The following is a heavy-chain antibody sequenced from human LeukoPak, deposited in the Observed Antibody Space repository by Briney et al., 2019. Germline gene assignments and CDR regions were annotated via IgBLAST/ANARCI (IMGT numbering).Heavy chain of an antibody. CDR2: INPNSGGT. Sequence: ASVKVSCKASGYTFTGYYMHWVRQAPGQGLEWMGRINPNSGGTNYAQKFQGRVTMTRDTSISTAYMELSRLRSDDTAVYYSARESPRGITMVRGVDYWGQGTLVTVSS. D-gene: IGHD3-10*01. V-gene: IGHV1-2*06. CDR3: ARESPRGITMVRGVDY. J-gene: IGHJ4*02. CDR1: GYTFTGYY.